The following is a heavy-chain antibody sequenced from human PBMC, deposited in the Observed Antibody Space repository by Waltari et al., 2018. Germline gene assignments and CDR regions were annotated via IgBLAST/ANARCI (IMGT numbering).Heavy chain of an antibody. J-gene: IGHJ4*02. D-gene: IGHD1-7*01. CDR2: IYYSGST. CDR3: ARENREDWNYVGYYFDY. Sequence: QVQLQESGPGLVKPSQTLSLTCTVSGGSISSGGYSWSWIREHPGKGLEWIGYIYYSGSTYYNPSLKSRVTISVDTSKNQFSLKLSSVTAADTAVYYCARENREDWNYVGYYFDYWGQGTLVTVSS. V-gene: IGHV4-31*03. CDR1: GGSISSGGYS.